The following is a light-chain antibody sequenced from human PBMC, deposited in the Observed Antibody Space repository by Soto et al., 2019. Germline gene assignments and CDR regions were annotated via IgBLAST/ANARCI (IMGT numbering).Light chain of an antibody. CDR1: SSDVGGYNY. J-gene: IGLJ2*01. V-gene: IGLV2-14*01. Sequence: QSVLTQPASVSGSPGQSITISCTGTSSDVGGYNYVSWYQHHPGKVPKLMIYEVNNRPSGVSNRFSGSKSGNTASLTISGLQAEDEADYYCSSYTSSSTLVFGGGTKVTVL. CDR2: EVN. CDR3: SSYTSSSTLV.